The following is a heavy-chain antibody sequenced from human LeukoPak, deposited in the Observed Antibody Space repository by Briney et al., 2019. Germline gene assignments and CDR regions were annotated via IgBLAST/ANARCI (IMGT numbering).Heavy chain of an antibody. CDR2: ISSSSSYI. V-gene: IGHV3-21*01. J-gene: IGHJ4*02. D-gene: IGHD3-22*01. CDR3: ARDAYRKYYYDSSGYPDY. Sequence: GGSLRLSCAASGFTFSSYSMNWVRQAPGKGLEWASSISSSSSYIYYADSVKGRFTISRDNAKNSLYLQMNSLRAEDTAVYYCARDAYRKYYYDSSGYPDYWGQGTLVTVSS. CDR1: GFTFSSYS.